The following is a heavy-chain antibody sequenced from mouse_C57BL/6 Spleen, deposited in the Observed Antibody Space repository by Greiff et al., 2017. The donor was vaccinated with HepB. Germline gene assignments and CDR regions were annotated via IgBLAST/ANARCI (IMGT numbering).Heavy chain of an antibody. Sequence: QVQLQQPGAELVRPGPSVKLSCKASGYTFTSYWMHWVKQRPGQGLEWIGVIDPSDSYTNYNQKFKGKATLTVDTSSSTAYMQLSSLTSEDSAVYYCARLAYYSNHGPFDYWGQGTTLTVSS. D-gene: IGHD2-5*01. V-gene: IGHV1-59*01. CDR1: GYTFTSYW. CDR3: ARLAYYSNHGPFDY. J-gene: IGHJ2*01. CDR2: IDPSDSYT.